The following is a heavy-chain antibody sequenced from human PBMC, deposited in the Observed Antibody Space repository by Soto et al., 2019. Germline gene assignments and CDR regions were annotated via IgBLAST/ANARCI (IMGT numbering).Heavy chain of an antibody. CDR3: ARVAYYYGSGSYYDYFDY. CDR2: INHSGST. J-gene: IGHJ4*02. CDR1: GGSFSGYY. V-gene: IGHV4-34*01. D-gene: IGHD3-10*01. Sequence: QVQLQQWGAGLLKPSETLSLTCAVYGGSFSGYYWSWIRQPPGKGLEWIGVINHSGSTNYNPSLKSRVTISVDTSKNQFSLKLSSVTAADTAVYYCARVAYYYGSGSYYDYFDYWGQGTLVTVSS.